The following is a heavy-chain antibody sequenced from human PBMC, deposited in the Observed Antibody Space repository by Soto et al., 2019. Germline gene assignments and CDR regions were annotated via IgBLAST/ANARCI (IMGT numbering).Heavy chain of an antibody. Sequence: QVQLVESGGGVVQPGRSLRVSCAASGFTFSSYGMHWVRQAPGKGLEWVAVISYDGSNNYYADSVKGRFTISRDNSKNTLYLQMNSLRAEDTAVYYCAKDTLRQTVTTLDYWGQGTLVTVSS. J-gene: IGHJ4*02. CDR1: GFTFSSYG. CDR2: ISYDGSNN. CDR3: AKDTLRQTVTTLDY. D-gene: IGHD4-17*01. V-gene: IGHV3-30*18.